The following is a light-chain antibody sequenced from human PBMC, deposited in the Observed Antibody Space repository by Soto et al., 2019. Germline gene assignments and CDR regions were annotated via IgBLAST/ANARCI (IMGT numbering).Light chain of an antibody. J-gene: IGLJ1*01. CDR2: RNN. CDR3: AAWDDSLSAYV. CDR1: SSNIGSNY. Sequence: QSALTKPPSASRTPGQRGSISCSGSSSNIGSNYVYWYQQLPGTAPKLLIYRNNQRPSGVPDRFSGSKSGTSASLAISGLRSEDEADYYCAAWDDSLSAYVFGTGTKVTVL. V-gene: IGLV1-47*01.